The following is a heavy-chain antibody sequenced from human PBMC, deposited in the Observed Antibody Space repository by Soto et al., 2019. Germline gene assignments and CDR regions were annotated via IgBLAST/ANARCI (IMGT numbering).Heavy chain of an antibody. D-gene: IGHD3-3*01. CDR2: MNPNSGNT. J-gene: IGHJ3*02. Sequence: ASVKVSCKASGYTFTSYDINWVRQATGQGLEWMGWMNPNSGNTGYAQEFQGRVTMTRNTSISTAYMELSSLRSEDTAVYYCARVVDDFDSSGTVDAFDIWGQGTMVTVSS. CDR3: ARVVDDFDSSGTVDAFDI. CDR1: GYTFTSYD. V-gene: IGHV1-8*01.